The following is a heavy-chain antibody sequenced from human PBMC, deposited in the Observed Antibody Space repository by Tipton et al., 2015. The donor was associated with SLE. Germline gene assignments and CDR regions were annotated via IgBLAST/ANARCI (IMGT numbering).Heavy chain of an antibody. D-gene: IGHD3-16*01. V-gene: IGHV4-31*11. Sequence: TLSLTCAVSGYSISSGYYWGWIRQPPGKGLEWIGYTSYGGSTYYSPSLKSRVTISVDTSNNQFSLNLRSVTAADTAVYFCARVDDSWGSYTAYYFDYWGQGVLVTVSA. J-gene: IGHJ4*02. CDR2: TSYGGST. CDR3: ARVDDSWGSYTAYYFDY. CDR1: GYSISSGYY.